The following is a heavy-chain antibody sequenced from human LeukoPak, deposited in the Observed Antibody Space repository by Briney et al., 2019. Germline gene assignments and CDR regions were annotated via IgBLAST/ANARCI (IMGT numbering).Heavy chain of an antibody. V-gene: IGHV4-59*01. CDR2: IYYSGRT. CDR1: GGSISSYY. J-gene: IGHJ4*02. D-gene: IGHD6-19*01. Sequence: SETLSLTCTVSGGSISSYYWSWIRQPPGKGLEWIGYIYYSGRTNYNPSLKSRVTISVDTSKNQLSLKLSSVTAADTAVYYCAVHPGYSSGWTYFDYWGQGTLVTVSS. CDR3: AVHPGYSSGWTYFDY.